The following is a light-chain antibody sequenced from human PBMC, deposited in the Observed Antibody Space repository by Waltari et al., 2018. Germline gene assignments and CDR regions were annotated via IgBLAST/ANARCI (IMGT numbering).Light chain of an antibody. CDR1: QSISSW. CDR3: QQYNSFPLT. CDR2: KAS. J-gene: IGKJ4*01. V-gene: IGKV1-5*03. Sequence: DIQMTQSPSTLSXSVGDXXTITCRASQSISSWLAWYQQKPGKAPKLLIYKASSLESGVPSRFSGSGSGTEFTLTISSLQPDDFATYYCQQYNSFPLTFGGGTKVEIK.